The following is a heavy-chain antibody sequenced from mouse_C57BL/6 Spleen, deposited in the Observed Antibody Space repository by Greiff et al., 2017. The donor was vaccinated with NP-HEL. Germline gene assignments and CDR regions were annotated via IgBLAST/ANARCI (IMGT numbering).Heavy chain of an antibody. CDR2: IDPSDSYT. D-gene: IGHD1-1*01. CDR1: GYTFTSYW. V-gene: IGHV1-69*01. CDR3: ARSYYPVYFDY. J-gene: IGHJ2*01. Sequence: QVQLQQPGAELVMPGASVKLSCKASGYTFTSYWMHWVKQRPGQGLEWIGEIDPSDSYTNYNQKFKGKSTLTVDKSSSTAYMQLSSLTSEDSAVYYCARSYYPVYFDYWGQGTTLTVSS.